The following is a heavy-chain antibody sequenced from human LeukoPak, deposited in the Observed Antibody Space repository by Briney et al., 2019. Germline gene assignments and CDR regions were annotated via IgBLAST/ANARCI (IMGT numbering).Heavy chain of an antibody. CDR3: ARALLYYYGSGSYYEDY. CDR2: ISAYNGNT. Sequence: ASVKVSCKASGYTFTSYGISWVRQAPGQGLEWMGWISAYNGNTNYAQKLQGRVTMTTDTSTSTAYMELRSLRSDDTAVYYCARALLYYYGSGSYYEDYWGQGTLVTVSS. D-gene: IGHD3-10*01. J-gene: IGHJ4*02. V-gene: IGHV1-18*01. CDR1: GYTFTSYG.